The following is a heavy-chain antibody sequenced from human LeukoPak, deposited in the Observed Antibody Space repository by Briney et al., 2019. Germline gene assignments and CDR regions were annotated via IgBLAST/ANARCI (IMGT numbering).Heavy chain of an antibody. Sequence: SETLSLTCTVSGGSISSGGYYCSWIRHHPGKGLEWIGYIYYSGSTYYNPSVKRRMTISVDTSKNQFSLRLSSVTAADTAVYYCAGSRSSGYEDWFDHWGQGTLVTVSS. CDR1: GGSISSGGYY. CDR3: AGSRSSGYEDWFDH. D-gene: IGHD6-19*01. V-gene: IGHV4-31*03. J-gene: IGHJ5*02. CDR2: IYYSGST.